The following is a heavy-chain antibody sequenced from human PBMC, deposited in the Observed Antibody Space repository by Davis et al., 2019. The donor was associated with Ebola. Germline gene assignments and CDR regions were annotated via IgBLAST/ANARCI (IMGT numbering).Heavy chain of an antibody. D-gene: IGHD4-17*01. V-gene: IGHV3-30-3*02. Sequence: AGSLRLSCAASGFTFSSYAMHWVRQAPGKGLEWVAVISYDGSNKYYADSVKGRFTFSRDNSKNTLYLQMNSLRAEDTAVYYCAKFGYGDYGHLDYWGQGTLVTVSS. CDR1: GFTFSSYA. J-gene: IGHJ4*02. CDR3: AKFGYGDYGHLDY. CDR2: ISYDGSNK.